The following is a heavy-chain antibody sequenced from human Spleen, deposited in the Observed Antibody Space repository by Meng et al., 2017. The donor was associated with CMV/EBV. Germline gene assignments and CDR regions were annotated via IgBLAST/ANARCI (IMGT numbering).Heavy chain of an antibody. CDR2: IYYSGST. Sequence: SETLSLTCTVSGGSISSSSYYWGWIRQPPGKGLEWFGSIYYSGSTYYNPSLKSRVTISEDTSKNQSSLKLTSVTAADTAVYYCARVRVGATNLGDYWGQGTPVTVSS. D-gene: IGHD1-26*01. CDR3: ARVRVGATNLGDY. V-gene: IGHV4-39*07. J-gene: IGHJ4*02. CDR1: GGSISSSSYY.